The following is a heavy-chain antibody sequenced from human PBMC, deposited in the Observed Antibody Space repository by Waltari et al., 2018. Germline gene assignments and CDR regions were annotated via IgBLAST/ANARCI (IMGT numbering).Heavy chain of an antibody. J-gene: IGHJ4*02. CDR2: IIPILGIA. CDR1: GGTFSSYT. V-gene: IGHV1-69*08. D-gene: IGHD1-26*01. CDR3: ARDRGIVGDKPFDY. Sequence: QVQLVQSGAEVKKPGSSVKVSCKASGGTFSSYTISWVRQAPGQGLEWMGRIIPILGIANYAQKFQGRVTITADKSTSTAYMELSSLRSEDTAVYYCARDRGIVGDKPFDYWGQGTLVTVSS.